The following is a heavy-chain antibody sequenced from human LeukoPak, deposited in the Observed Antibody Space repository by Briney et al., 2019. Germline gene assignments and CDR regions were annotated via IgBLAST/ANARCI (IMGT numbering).Heavy chain of an antibody. D-gene: IGHD6-13*01. J-gene: IGHJ4*02. Sequence: PSETLSLTCAVYGGSFSGYYWSWIRQPPGKGLEWIGEINHSGSTNYNPSLKSRVTISVDTSKNQFSLKLSSVTAADTAVYYCARVVAAAGTPVGDLDYWGQGTLVTVSS. CDR1: GGSFSGYY. V-gene: IGHV4-34*01. CDR3: ARVVAAAGTPVGDLDY. CDR2: INHSGST.